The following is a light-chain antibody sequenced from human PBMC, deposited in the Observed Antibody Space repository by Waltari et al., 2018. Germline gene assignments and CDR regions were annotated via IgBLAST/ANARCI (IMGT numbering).Light chain of an antibody. V-gene: IGLV5-45*03. CDR3: MIWHINAVV. CDR2: YRSDSDK. J-gene: IGLJ2*01. Sequence: QAVLTQPSSLSASPGTSASLTCPLRSDINVDTSRLYWYQPKPGSPPQYLLRYRSDSDKHQDSRVPRRFSGSKDASANAGILLISGLQSEDEADYYCMIWHINAVVFGGGTTLTVL. CDR1: SDINVDTSR.